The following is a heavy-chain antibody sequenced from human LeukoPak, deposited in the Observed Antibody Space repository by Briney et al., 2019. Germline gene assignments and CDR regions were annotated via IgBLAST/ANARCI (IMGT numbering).Heavy chain of an antibody. CDR2: IYYSGST. CDR1: GGSISSSNYY. Sequence: TSETLSLTCTVSGGSISSSNYYWGWIRQPPGKGLEWIGTIYYSGSTYYNPSLKSRVTISVDTSKNQFSLKLSSVTAADTAVYYCTSGHGVLLWFGDGGNYGMDVWGQGTTVTVSS. J-gene: IGHJ6*02. CDR3: TSGHGVLLWFGDGGNYGMDV. D-gene: IGHD3-10*01. V-gene: IGHV4-39*07.